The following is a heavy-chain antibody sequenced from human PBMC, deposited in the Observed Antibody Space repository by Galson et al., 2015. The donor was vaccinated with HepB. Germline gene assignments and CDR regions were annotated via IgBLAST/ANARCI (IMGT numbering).Heavy chain of an antibody. Sequence: SVKVSCKASGYTFTKYVIHWVRQAPGQRLEWMGWINGGNGNTKHSQKFQGRVTITRDTSASTVYMELSSLRSEDTAVYYCARDLSGSYLGGFDYWGQGTLVTVSS. D-gene: IGHD1-26*01. J-gene: IGHJ4*02. V-gene: IGHV1-3*01. CDR3: ARDLSGSYLGGFDY. CDR1: GYTFTKYV. CDR2: INGGNGNT.